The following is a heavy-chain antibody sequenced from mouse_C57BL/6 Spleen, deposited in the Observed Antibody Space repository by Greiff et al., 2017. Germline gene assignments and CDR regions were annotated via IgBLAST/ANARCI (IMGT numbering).Heavy chain of an antibody. D-gene: IGHD1-1*01. J-gene: IGHJ1*03. CDR2: INPSSGYT. V-gene: IGHV1-4*01. CDR1: GYTFTSYT. CDR3: ARAPYYGSSYGYFDV. Sequence: VQLQQSGAELARPGASVKMSCKASGYTFTSYTMHWVKQRPGQGLEWIGYINPSSGYTKYNQKFKDKATLTADKSSSTAYMQLSSLTSEDSAVYYCARAPYYGSSYGYFDVWGTGTTVTVSS.